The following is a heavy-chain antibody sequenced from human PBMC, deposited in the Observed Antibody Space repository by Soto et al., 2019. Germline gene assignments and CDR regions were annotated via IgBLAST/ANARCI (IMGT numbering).Heavy chain of an antibody. V-gene: IGHV5-51*01. CDR1: GYSFTSYW. CDR3: ARSYSSGYYYYGMDV. J-gene: IGHJ6*02. CDR2: IYPGDSDT. D-gene: IGHD6-6*01. Sequence: PGESLKISCKGSGYSFTSYWIGRVRQMPGKGLEWMGIIYPGDSDTRYSPSFQGQVTISADESISTAYLQWSSLKASDTAMYYCARSYSSGYYYYGMDVWGQGTTVTVSS.